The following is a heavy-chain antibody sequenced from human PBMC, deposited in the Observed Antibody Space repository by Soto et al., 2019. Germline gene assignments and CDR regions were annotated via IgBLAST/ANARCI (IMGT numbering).Heavy chain of an antibody. J-gene: IGHJ6*02. Sequence: PGGSLRLSCVGSGFTFSTYSINWVRQAPGKGLEWVSSISSRSDIYYADSVKGRFTISRDNAKNSVSLQMNSLRAEDTAVYYCEREYNAWPLAYGLDVWGQGTKVTVSS. D-gene: IGHD1-20*01. V-gene: IGHV3-21*01. CDR2: ISSRSDI. CDR3: EREYNAWPLAYGLDV. CDR1: GFTFSTYS.